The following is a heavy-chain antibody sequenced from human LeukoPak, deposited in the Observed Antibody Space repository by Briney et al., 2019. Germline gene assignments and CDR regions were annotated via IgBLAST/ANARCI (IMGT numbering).Heavy chain of an antibody. Sequence: GGSLRLSCAASGFTVGSSFMTWVRQAPGKGLEWVSVIFSDGTTYYTDSVKGRFTISRDNSKNTLYLQLNSLRAEDTAVYYCAKDGGSSGYPPFDYWGQGTLVTVSS. J-gene: IGHJ4*02. CDR3: AKDGGSSGYPPFDY. D-gene: IGHD3-22*01. CDR2: IFSDGTT. V-gene: IGHV3-53*01. CDR1: GFTVGSSF.